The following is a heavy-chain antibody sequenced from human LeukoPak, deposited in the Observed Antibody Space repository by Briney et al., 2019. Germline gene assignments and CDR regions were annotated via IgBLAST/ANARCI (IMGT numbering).Heavy chain of an antibody. D-gene: IGHD3-10*01. J-gene: IGHJ3*02. CDR2: IYPGDSDT. V-gene: IGHV5-51*01. CDR1: GYNFTTYW. Sequence: KRGESLKISCKDSGYNFTTYWIGWVRQMPGKGLEWMGIIYPGDSDTRYSPSFQGQVTISADRSISTAYLQWSSLKASDTAIYYCARRTTSGSGFDAFDIWGQGTMVTVSS. CDR3: ARRTTSGSGFDAFDI.